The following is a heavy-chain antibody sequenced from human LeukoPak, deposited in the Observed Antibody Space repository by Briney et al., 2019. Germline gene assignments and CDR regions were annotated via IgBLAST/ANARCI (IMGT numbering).Heavy chain of an antibody. CDR3: TRDRSRAEDD. CDR1: GFTFSGHW. Sequence: GGSLRLSCAASGFTFSGHWMRWVRQAPGKGLEWVANINQGGSDKYYADSVKGRFTISRDNANNLLYLQMNSLRGEDTAVYYCTRDRSRAEDDWGQGTLVTVSS. V-gene: IGHV3-7*01. J-gene: IGHJ4*02. D-gene: IGHD1-14*01. CDR2: INQGGSDK.